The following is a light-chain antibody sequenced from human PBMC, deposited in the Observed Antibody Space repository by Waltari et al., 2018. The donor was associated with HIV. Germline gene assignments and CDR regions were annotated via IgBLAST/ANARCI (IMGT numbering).Light chain of an antibody. Sequence: QSALTQPASVSGSPGQSITISCTGTRSDIGPYNLFSWFRQNPGKAPQLIIYEATSRPSGISNRLSGTKSGNTASLTISGLQAEDEAHYYCSSYAGSSRRVFGGGTKLTVL. CDR3: SSYAGSSRRV. J-gene: IGLJ3*02. V-gene: IGLV2-23*01. CDR2: EAT. CDR1: RSDIGPYNL.